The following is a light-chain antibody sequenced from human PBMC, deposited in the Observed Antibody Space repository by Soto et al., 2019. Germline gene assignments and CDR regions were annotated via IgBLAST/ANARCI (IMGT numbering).Light chain of an antibody. CDR1: QGISSY. J-gene: IGKJ5*01. CDR2: AAS. CDR3: QQLLSYPIT. Sequence: DIQLTQSPAFLSASVRDRVTITCLASQGISSYLALYQQKPGKAPKLLIYAASTLQSGVPLRFSGSGSGTSFTLTISSLQPEDFATYYCQQLLSYPITFGQGTRLEIK. V-gene: IGKV1-9*01.